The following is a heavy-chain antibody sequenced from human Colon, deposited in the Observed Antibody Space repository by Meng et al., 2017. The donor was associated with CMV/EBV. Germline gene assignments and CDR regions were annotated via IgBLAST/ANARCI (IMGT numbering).Heavy chain of an antibody. D-gene: IGHD2-2*01. J-gene: IGHJ4*02. CDR3: AKDKYGFCTSTTCYPPDD. CDR2: IKEDGSEK. CDR1: GFTFSNYW. V-gene: IGHV3-7*01. Sequence: GGSLRLSCAASGFTFSNYWMTWLRQAPGRGLELVAHIKEDGSEKYFVGSVKGRFTISRDNAKNSLYLQMNSLRAEDTAVYYCAKDKYGFCTSTTCYPPDDWGQGTLVTVSS.